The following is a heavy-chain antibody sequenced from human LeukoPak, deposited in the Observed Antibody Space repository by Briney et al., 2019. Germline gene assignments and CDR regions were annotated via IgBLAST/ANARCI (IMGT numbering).Heavy chain of an antibody. CDR2: IYLANGDT. V-gene: IGHV1-3*01. CDR1: EYTFTSYA. D-gene: IGHD3-22*01. CDR3: ARGNYYYDSSGYYPVPDY. Sequence: ASVKVSCKTAEYTFTSYAIHWVRLAPGQRLEWMGWIYLANGDTKYSQKFQDRVTITRDTSASTAYMELSSLRSEDTAMYYCARGNYYYDSSGYYPVPDYWGQGTLVTVSS. J-gene: IGHJ4*02.